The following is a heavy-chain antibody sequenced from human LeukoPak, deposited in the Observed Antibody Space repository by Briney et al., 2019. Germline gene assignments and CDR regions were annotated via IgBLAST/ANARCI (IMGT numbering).Heavy chain of an antibody. Sequence: PSETLSLTCAVYGGSFSGYYWSWIRQPPGKGLEWIGEINHSGSTNYNPSLKSRVTISVDTSKSQFSLKLSSVTAADTAVYYCARGPIWNYATDYWGQGTLVTVSS. CDR3: ARGPIWNYATDY. D-gene: IGHD1-7*01. CDR1: GGSFSGYY. J-gene: IGHJ4*02. V-gene: IGHV4-34*01. CDR2: INHSGST.